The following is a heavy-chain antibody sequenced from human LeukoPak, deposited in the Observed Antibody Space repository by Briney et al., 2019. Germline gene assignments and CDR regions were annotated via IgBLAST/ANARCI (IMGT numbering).Heavy chain of an antibody. D-gene: IGHD5-12*01. V-gene: IGHV3-23*01. CDR1: GFTFSNYA. CDR3: AKAVSVATISTHFDC. J-gene: IGHJ4*02. CDR2: LSGSGAST. Sequence: GGSLRLSCAASGFTFSNYAMSWVRQAPGKGLEWASTLSGSGASTYYVDSVKGRFTITRDNSENTLYLQMNSLRAEDTAVYYCAKAVSVATISTHFDCWGQGTLVTVSS.